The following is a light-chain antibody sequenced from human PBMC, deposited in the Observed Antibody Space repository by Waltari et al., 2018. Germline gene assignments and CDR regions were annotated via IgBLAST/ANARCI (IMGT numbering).Light chain of an antibody. V-gene: IGKV1-39*01. J-gene: IGKJ3*01. CDR1: QNIHRY. Sequence: DIQMTQSPSSLSASVGDRVTITCRASQNIHRYLNWFQQKVGEAPKVLLYAASTLESGVPSRFSGSGSGTDFTLTISSLQIEDFATYYCQQSYGGPYTFGPGTKVDIK. CDR2: AAS. CDR3: QQSYGGPYT.